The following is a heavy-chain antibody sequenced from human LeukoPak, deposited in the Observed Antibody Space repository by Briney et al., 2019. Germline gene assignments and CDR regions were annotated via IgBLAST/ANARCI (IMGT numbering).Heavy chain of an antibody. CDR1: GFTFSSYG. CDR3: AKDRELWFGEFTMDV. J-gene: IGHJ6*03. Sequence: GGSLRLSCAASGFTFSSYGMHWVRQAPGKGLEWVAFIRYDGSNKYYADSVKGRFTISRDNSKNTLYLQMNSLRAEDTAVYYCAKDRELWFGEFTMDVWGKGTTVTISS. CDR2: IRYDGSNK. V-gene: IGHV3-30*02. D-gene: IGHD3-10*01.